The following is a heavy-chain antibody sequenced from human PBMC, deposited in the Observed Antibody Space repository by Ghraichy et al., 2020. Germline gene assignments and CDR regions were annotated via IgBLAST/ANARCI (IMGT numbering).Heavy chain of an antibody. CDR1: GGSISSSSYY. CDR3: ARFEEGAPYNWFDP. Sequence: SETLSLTCTVSGGSISSSSYYWGWIRQPPGKGLEWIGSIYYSGSTYYNPSLKSRVTISVDTSKNQFSLKLSSVTAADTAVYYCARFEEGAPYNWFDPWGQGTLVTVSS. J-gene: IGHJ5*02. V-gene: IGHV4-39*01. D-gene: IGHD1-26*01. CDR2: IYYSGST.